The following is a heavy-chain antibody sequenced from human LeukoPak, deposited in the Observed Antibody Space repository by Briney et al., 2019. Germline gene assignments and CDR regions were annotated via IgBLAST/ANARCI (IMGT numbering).Heavy chain of an antibody. Sequence: GGTLRLSCVASGFTFSSYGVSWVRQAPGKGLEWVSSISSSSSYIYYADSVKGRFTISRDNAKNSLYLQMNSLRAEDTAVYYCARDSGYYDILTGYPHYYFDYWGQGTLVTVSS. D-gene: IGHD3-9*01. CDR1: GFTFSSYG. J-gene: IGHJ4*02. CDR3: ARDSGYYDILTGYPHYYFDY. V-gene: IGHV3-21*01. CDR2: ISSSSSYI.